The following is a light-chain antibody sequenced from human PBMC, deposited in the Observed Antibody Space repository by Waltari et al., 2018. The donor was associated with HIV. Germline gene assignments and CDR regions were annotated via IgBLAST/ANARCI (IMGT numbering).Light chain of an antibody. CDR3: QQANSYPCT. V-gene: IGKV1-12*01. CDR2: EAS. CDR1: QGINDW. Sequence: DIQMTQSPSSVSASVGDRVTITCRARQGINDWLAWYQQKPGKAPNRLIYEASTLQSGVPSRFSGSGSGTDFTLVISSVQPEDFATYYCQQANSYPCTFGQGTKLEIK. J-gene: IGKJ2*02.